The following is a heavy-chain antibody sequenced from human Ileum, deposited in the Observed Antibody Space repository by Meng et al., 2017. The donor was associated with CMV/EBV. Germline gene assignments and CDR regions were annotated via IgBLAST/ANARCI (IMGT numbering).Heavy chain of an antibody. V-gene: IGHV4-30-4*08. CDR3: VRQVVAASFDY. CDR1: GGSITSGNYY. D-gene: IGHD2-15*01. Sequence: VHLQWSRPRLLNPSQPLSLTCTVSGGSITSGNYYWSWIRQPPGRGLEWIGYIYYSGSPYYKPSLKSRVTISLDTSKNQFSLNLRSVTATDSAVYYCVRQVVAASFDYWGQGALVTVSS. CDR2: IYYSGSP. J-gene: IGHJ4*02.